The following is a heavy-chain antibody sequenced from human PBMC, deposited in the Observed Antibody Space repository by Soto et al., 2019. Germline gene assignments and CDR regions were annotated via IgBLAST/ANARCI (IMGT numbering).Heavy chain of an antibody. CDR3: AREMARIHPHFVH. D-gene: IGHD5-12*01. CDR1: GFSFSNSN. V-gene: IGHV3-30*12. J-gene: IGHJ4*02. CDR2: IDFDGGNK. Sequence: PGGSLRLSCAASGFSFSNSNMHWVRQAPGRGLDWVAGIDFDGGNKDYAESVKGRFTISRDNSKNTLYLQMNSLRAEDTAVYYCAREMARIHPHFVHWGQGALVTVS.